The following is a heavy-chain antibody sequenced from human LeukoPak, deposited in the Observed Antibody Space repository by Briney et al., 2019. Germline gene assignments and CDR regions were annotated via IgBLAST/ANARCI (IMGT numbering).Heavy chain of an antibody. Sequence: PSETLSLTCTVSGGSISSYYWSWIRQPPGKGLEWIGYIYYSGSTNYNPSLKSRVTISVDTSKNQFSLKLSSVTAADTAVYYCARHLGYDYVWGSYRYTGNDIDYWGQGTLVTVSS. V-gene: IGHV4-59*08. CDR2: IYYSGST. D-gene: IGHD3-16*02. CDR1: GGSISSYY. J-gene: IGHJ4*02. CDR3: ARHLGYDYVWGSYRYTGNDIDY.